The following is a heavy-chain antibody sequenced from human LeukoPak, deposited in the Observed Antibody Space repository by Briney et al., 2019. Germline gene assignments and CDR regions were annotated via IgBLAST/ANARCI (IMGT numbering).Heavy chain of an antibody. V-gene: IGHV1-2*02. D-gene: IGHD2-15*01. CDR1: GYTFTGYY. J-gene: IGHJ4*02. CDR3: ARRGSHCSGSSCYGTFDY. CDR2: INPNSGGT. Sequence: GASVKVSCKASGYTFTGYYMHWVRQAPGQGLEWMGWINPNSGGTSYAQKFQGRVTMTRDTSISTAYMELSSLRSDDTAVYYCARRGSHCSGSSCYGTFDYWGQGTLVTVSS.